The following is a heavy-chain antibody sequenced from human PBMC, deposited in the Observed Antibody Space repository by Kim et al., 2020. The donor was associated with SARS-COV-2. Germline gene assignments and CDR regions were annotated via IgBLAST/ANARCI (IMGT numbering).Heavy chain of an antibody. CDR1: GGSISSSSYY. CDR3: ARHESSGWNYYYYGMDV. Sequence: SETLSLTCTVSGGSISSSSYYWGWIRQPPGKGLEWIGSIYYSGSTYYNPSLKSRVTISVDTSKNQFSLKLSSVTAADTAVYYCARHESSGWNYYYYGMDVWGQGTTVTVSS. V-gene: IGHV4-39*01. CDR2: IYYSGST. D-gene: IGHD6-19*01. J-gene: IGHJ6*02.